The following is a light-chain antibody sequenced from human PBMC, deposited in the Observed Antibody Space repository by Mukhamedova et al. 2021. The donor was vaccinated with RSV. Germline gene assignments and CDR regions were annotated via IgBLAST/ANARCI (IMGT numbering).Light chain of an antibody. J-gene: IGKJ3*01. CDR2: LAS. CDR3: QKYDSAPFT. Sequence: WYQRRVHGKVPKLLIYLASSLQLGVPSRFNGSGSATDFALTISNFQPEDVATYYCQKYDSAPFTFGPGTIVDIK. V-gene: IGKV1-27*01.